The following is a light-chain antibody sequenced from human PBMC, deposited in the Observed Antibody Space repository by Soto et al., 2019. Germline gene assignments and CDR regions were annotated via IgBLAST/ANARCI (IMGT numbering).Light chain of an antibody. CDR1: TSNIGAGYD. CDR3: QSYDSSLSVVV. CDR2: GNS. J-gene: IGLJ2*01. V-gene: IGLV1-40*01. Sequence: QSVLTQPPSVSGALGQRVTISCTGITSNIGAGYDVHWYQQLPGTAPKLLIYGNSNRPSGVPDRFSGSKSGTSASLAITGLQAEDEADYYCQSYDSSLSVVVFGGGTKVTVL.